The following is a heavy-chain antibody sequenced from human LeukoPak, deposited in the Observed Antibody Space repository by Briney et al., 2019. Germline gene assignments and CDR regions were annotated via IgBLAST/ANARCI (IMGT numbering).Heavy chain of an antibody. D-gene: IGHD6-13*01. J-gene: IGHJ1*01. CDR3: ARTGEVSSSPREYQH. CDR2: IIPILGIA. CDR1: GGTFSSYA. Sequence: ASVKVSCKASGGTFSSYAISWVRQAPGQGLEWMGRIIPILGIANYAQKFQGRVTITADKSTSTAYMELSSLRSEDTAVYYCARTGEVSSSPREYQHWGQGTLVTVPS. V-gene: IGHV1-69*04.